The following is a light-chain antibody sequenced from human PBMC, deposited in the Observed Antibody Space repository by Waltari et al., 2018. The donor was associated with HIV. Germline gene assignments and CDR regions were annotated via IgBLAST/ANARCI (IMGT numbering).Light chain of an antibody. Sequence: AVTQPASVSGLPGQSTTISCTGGDSDFGLYNFVSWYQQHSGKPPKLILYDVDSRASGVSVRFSGSMSGNTASLTISGLQAEDEAHYYCASFTGDNTVMFGGGTEVTVL. CDR1: DSDFGLYNF. J-gene: IGLJ3*02. CDR3: ASFTGDNTVM. CDR2: DVD. V-gene: IGLV2-14*03.